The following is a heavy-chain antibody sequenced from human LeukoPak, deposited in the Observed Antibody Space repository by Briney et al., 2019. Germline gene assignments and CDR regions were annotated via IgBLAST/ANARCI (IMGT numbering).Heavy chain of an antibody. J-gene: IGHJ4*02. V-gene: IGHV3-48*03. Sequence: GGSLRLSCAASGFTFSSYEMNWVRQAPGKGLEWVSYISSSGGTIYYADSVRGRFTISRDNAKNSLYLQMNSLRAEDTAVYYCAKDTYIGRYCTNGVCSPFHYWGQGTLVTVSS. CDR2: ISSSGGTI. CDR1: GFTFSSYE. CDR3: AKDTYIGRYCTNGVCSPFHY. D-gene: IGHD2-8*01.